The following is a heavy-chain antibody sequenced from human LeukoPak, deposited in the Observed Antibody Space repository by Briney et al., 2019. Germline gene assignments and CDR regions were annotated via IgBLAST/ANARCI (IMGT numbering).Heavy chain of an antibody. CDR1: GFTFSSYW. J-gene: IGHJ4*02. V-gene: IGHV3-7*01. CDR2: IKQDGSEK. CDR3: ARGSAPSSSFQGTFDY. D-gene: IGHD6-13*01. Sequence: GGSLRLSCAASGFTFSSYWMSWVRQAPGKGLEWVANIKQDGSEKYYVDSVKGRFTISRDNAKNSLYLQMNSRRAEDTAVYYCARGSAPSSSFQGTFDYWGQGTLVTVSS.